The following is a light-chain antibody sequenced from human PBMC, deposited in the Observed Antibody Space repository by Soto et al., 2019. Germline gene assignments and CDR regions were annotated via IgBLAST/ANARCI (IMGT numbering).Light chain of an antibody. CDR2: DAS. CDR1: QSVSSY. Sequence: EIVLTQSPATLSLTPGERATLSCRASQSVSSYLAWYQQKPGQAPRLLIYDASNRATGIPARFSGSGSGTDFTLTISRLEPDDFAVYYCQQYGSSSTFGQGTRLEI. J-gene: IGKJ5*01. CDR3: QQYGSSST. V-gene: IGKV3-11*01.